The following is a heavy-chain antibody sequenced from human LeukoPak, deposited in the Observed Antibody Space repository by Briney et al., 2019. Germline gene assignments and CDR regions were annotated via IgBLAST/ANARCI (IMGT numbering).Heavy chain of an antibody. D-gene: IGHD3-10*01. CDR3: ARGGAELLWFGEFN. CDR2: IYYTGST. CDR1: DGSINDYY. V-gene: IGHV4-59*01. Sequence: PSETLSLTCTVSDGSINDYYWGWIRHPPGKGLQWIGYIYYTGSTNYNPSLKSRVTISVDTSKNQSSLKLSSVTAADTAVYYCARGGAELLWFGEFNWGQGTMVTVSS. J-gene: IGHJ3*01.